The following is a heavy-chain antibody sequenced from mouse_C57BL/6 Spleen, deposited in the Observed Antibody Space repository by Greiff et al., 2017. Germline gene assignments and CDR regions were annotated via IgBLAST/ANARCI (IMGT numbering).Heavy chain of an antibody. Sequence: EVQLQQSGPELVKPGASVKISCKASGYTFTDYYMNWVKQSHGKSLEWIGDINPNNGGTSYNQKFKGKATLTVDKSSSTAYMELRSLTSEDSAVYYCARYPAYYSNTYAMDYWGQGTSVTVSS. CDR2: INPNNGGT. CDR1: GYTFTDYY. CDR3: ARYPAYYSNTYAMDY. D-gene: IGHD2-5*01. V-gene: IGHV1-26*01. J-gene: IGHJ4*01.